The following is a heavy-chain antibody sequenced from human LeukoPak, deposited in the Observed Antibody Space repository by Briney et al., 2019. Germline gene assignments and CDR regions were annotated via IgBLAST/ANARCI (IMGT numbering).Heavy chain of an antibody. CDR3: AGPHRSGYDRTFDY. J-gene: IGHJ4*02. D-gene: IGHD5-12*01. Sequence: SVKVSCKASGYTFTSYGISWVRQAPGQGLEWMGWISAYNGNTSYAQKFQGRVTITRDTSTSTFYMELSSLRSEDTAMYYCAGPHRSGYDRTFDYWGQGTLVTVSS. CDR2: ISAYNGNT. V-gene: IGHV1-18*01. CDR1: GYTFTSYG.